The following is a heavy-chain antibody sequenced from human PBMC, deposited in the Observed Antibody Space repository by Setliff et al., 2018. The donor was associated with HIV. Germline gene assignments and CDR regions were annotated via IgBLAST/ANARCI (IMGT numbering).Heavy chain of an antibody. D-gene: IGHD1-26*01. J-gene: IGHJ3*01. Sequence: SETLSLTCTVSGDPINSHYWSWIRRPPGEGLEWIGHISYNEYTNYNPSLKSRVTISLDTSKKHFSLDLYSVTAADTAVYYCARDHNSGTLHAFDLWGQGTKVTVSS. V-gene: IGHV4-59*11. CDR2: ISYNEYT. CDR3: ARDHNSGTLHAFDL. CDR1: GDPINSHY.